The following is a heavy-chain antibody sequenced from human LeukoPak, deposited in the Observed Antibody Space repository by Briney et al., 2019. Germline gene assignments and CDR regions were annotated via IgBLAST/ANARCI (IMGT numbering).Heavy chain of an antibody. CDR2: IIPIFGTA. V-gene: IGHV1-69*05. J-gene: IGHJ4*02. Sequence: SVKVSCKTSGYSFTDYYMHWVRQAPGQGLEWMGGIIPIFGTANYAQKSQGRVTITTDESTSTAYMELSSLRSEDTAVYYCARGVIKYSSSSGCFGYWGQGTLVTVSS. CDR1: GYSFTDYY. CDR3: ARGVIKYSSSSGCFGY. D-gene: IGHD6-6*01.